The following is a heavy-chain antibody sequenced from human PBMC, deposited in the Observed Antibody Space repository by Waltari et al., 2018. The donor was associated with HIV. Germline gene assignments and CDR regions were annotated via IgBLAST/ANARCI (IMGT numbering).Heavy chain of an antibody. D-gene: IGHD5-18*01. CDR1: GFTFKNFA. V-gene: IGHV3-33*01. J-gene: IGHJ4*02. CDR3: ARDYNYAPDY. CDR2: IYYDGSKK. Sequence: QVQLVEPGGGVVQLGRSLRLSCAASGFTFKNFAMNWVRQAPGKGREWVGNIYYDGSKKFYGDSVRGRFTISRDNSKQILYLQMNSLRVEDTALYYCARDYNYAPDYWGQGTLVVVSS.